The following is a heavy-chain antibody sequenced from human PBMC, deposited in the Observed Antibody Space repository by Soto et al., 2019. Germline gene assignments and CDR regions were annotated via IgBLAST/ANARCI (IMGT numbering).Heavy chain of an antibody. CDR2: IKQDGSEK. Sequence: GGSLRLSCAASGFTLSSYWMSWVRQAPGKVLEWVANIKQDGSEKYYVDSVKGRFTISRDNAKNSLYLQMNSLRAEDTAVYYCARDRGIVGARGYYGMDVWGQGTTVTVSS. J-gene: IGHJ6*02. V-gene: IGHV3-7*03. CDR1: GFTLSSYW. D-gene: IGHD1-26*01. CDR3: ARDRGIVGARGYYGMDV.